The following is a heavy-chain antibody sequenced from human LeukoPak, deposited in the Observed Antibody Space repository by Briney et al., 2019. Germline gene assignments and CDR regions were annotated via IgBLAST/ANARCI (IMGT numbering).Heavy chain of an antibody. V-gene: IGHV1-8*03. CDR3: ARHYDILTGYDY. CDR1: GYTFTSYD. D-gene: IGHD3-9*01. Sequence: ASVKVSCKASGYTFTSYDINWVRQATGQGLEWMGWMNPNSGNTGYAQKFQGRVTITRNTSISTAYMELSSLRSEDTAVYYCARHYDILTGYDYWGQGTLVTVSS. J-gene: IGHJ4*02. CDR2: MNPNSGNT.